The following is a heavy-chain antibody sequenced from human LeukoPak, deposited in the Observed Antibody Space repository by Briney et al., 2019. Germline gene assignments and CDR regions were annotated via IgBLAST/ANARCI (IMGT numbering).Heavy chain of an antibody. Sequence: GGSLRLSCAASGFTFGSYWMSWVRQAPGKGLERVANIKQDGSEKYYVDSVKGRFTISRDNAKNSLYLQMNSLRAEDTAVYYCARASGLRITMIVVVLPVDYWGQGTLVTVSS. CDR2: IKQDGSEK. CDR1: GFTFGSYW. J-gene: IGHJ4*02. D-gene: IGHD3-22*01. CDR3: ARASGLRITMIVVVLPVDY. V-gene: IGHV3-7*01.